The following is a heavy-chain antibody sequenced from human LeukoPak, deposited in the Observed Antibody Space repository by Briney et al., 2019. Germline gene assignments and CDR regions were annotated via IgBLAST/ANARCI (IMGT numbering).Heavy chain of an antibody. V-gene: IGHV3-30*02. D-gene: IGHD3-16*01. CDR1: GFTFSRNG. CDR3: AKDSNWAFDY. CDR2: IREDGGDK. Sequence: GGSLRLSRGASGFTFSRNGMHWVRQAPGKGLEWVAYIREDGGDKCYADSVKGRFTISRDTSKNMLYMQMNSLRVEDTAVYYCAKDSNWAFDYWGQGTLVSVSS. J-gene: IGHJ4*02.